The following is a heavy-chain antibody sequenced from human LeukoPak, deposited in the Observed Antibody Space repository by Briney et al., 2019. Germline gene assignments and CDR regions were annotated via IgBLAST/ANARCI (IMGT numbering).Heavy chain of an antibody. CDR3: ARMDYDSSGYFDY. D-gene: IGHD3-22*01. CDR2: NSSSNSSI. J-gene: IGHJ4*02. V-gene: IGHV3-21*01. Sequence: GGSLRLSCATSGFTFSIYSMKWVRQAPGRELEWVSSNSSSNSSIYYADTVKRRFTISRDNAKKSLYLQMKSLRAEERAVYYCARMDYDSSGYFDYWGEGTLVTVSS. CDR1: GFTFSIYS.